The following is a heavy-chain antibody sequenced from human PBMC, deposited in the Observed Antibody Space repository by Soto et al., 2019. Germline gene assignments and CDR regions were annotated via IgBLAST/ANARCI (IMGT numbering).Heavy chain of an antibody. V-gene: IGHV3-21*01. Sequence: EVQLVVSGGGLVKPGGSLRLSCAASGFTFSSYSMNWVRQAPGKGLEWVSSISSSSSYIYYADSVKGRFTISRDNAKNSLYLQMNSLRAEDTAVYYCAREGTEPTMVRGVIISDYYYYMDVWGKGTTVTVSS. D-gene: IGHD3-10*01. CDR2: ISSSSSYI. CDR1: GFTFSSYS. J-gene: IGHJ6*03. CDR3: AREGTEPTMVRGVIISDYYYYMDV.